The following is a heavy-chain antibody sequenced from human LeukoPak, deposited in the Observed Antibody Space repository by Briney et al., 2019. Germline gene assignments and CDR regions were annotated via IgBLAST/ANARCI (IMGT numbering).Heavy chain of an antibody. CDR1: GGSISSYY. V-gene: IGHV4-59*01. J-gene: IGHJ4*02. CDR3: ARARPYCYDSSGYTPLDY. Sequence: SETLSLTCTVSGGSISSYYWSWIRQPPGKGLEWIGYIYYSGSTNYNPSLKSRVTISVDTSKNQFSLKLSSVTAADTAVYYCARARPYCYDSSGYTPLDYWGQGTLVTVSS. CDR2: IYYSGST. D-gene: IGHD3-22*01.